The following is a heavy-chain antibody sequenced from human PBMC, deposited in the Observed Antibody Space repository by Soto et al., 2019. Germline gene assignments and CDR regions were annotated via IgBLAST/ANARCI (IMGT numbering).Heavy chain of an antibody. CDR2: INPSGGST. CDR1: GYTFTSYY. J-gene: IGHJ6*02. D-gene: IGHD6-19*01. Sequence: GASVKVSCKASGYTFTSYYMHWVRQAPGQGLEWMGIINPSGGSTSYAQKFQGRVTMTRDTSTSTVYMEPSSLRSEDTAVYYCARDLWGIAVQTGGMDVWGQGTTVTVSS. CDR3: ARDLWGIAVQTGGMDV. V-gene: IGHV1-46*01.